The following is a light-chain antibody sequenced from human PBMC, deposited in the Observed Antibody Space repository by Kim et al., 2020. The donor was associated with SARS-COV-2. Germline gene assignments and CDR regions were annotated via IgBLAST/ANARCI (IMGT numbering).Light chain of an antibody. V-gene: IGKV3-15*01. Sequence: SPGERATLACRASQSVRSYLAWYQQKPGQAPRLLIYDASNRDTGIPARFSGSGSGTEFTLTISSLQPEDFAVYYCQQYNSWPRTFGQGTKVDIK. CDR2: DAS. CDR3: QQYNSWPRT. J-gene: IGKJ1*01. CDR1: QSVRSY.